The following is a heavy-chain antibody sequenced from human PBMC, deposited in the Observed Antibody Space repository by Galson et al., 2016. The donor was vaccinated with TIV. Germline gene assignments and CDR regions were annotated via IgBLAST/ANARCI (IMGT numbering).Heavy chain of an antibody. J-gene: IGHJ6*02. V-gene: IGHV3-23*01. CDR1: GFTFSSYA. D-gene: IGHD3-22*01. CDR3: AKVPSSGFSYYYGIDV. CDR2: ISGGGGSS. Sequence: SLRLSCAASGFTFSSYALTWVHQAPGKGLEWVSAISGGGGSSYYGDSVKGRFTISRDNSEKMLYLQMNSLRAEDTAVYYCAKVPSSGFSYYYGIDVWGQGTTVTVSS.